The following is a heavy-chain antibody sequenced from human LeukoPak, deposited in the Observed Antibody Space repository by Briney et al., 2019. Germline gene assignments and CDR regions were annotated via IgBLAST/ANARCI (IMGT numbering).Heavy chain of an antibody. V-gene: IGHV3-23*01. CDR3: AKDLGYYYGSGSWDY. D-gene: IGHD3-10*01. CDR2: ISGSGGST. Sequence: GGSLRLSCAASGFTFSSYAMSWVRQAPGKGLEWVSAISGSGGSTYYADSVKGRFTISRDNSKSTLYLQMNSLRAEDTAVYYCAKDLGYYYGSGSWDYWGQGTLVTVSS. J-gene: IGHJ4*02. CDR1: GFTFSSYA.